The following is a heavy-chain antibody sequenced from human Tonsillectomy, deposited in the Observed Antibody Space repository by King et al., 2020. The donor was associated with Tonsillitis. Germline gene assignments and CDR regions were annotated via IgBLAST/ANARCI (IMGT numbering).Heavy chain of an antibody. D-gene: IGHD5-24*01. CDR1: GGSISSSSYY. CDR3: ARTRSYADHEY. Sequence: QLQESGPGLVKPSETLSLTCTVSGGSISSSSYYCGWIRQPPGKGLEWIGSIYYSGSTYYNPSLKSRVTISVDTSKNQFSLRLRSVTAADTAVYYCARTRSYADHEYWGQGTLVAVSA. V-gene: IGHV4-39*01. J-gene: IGHJ4*02. CDR2: IYYSGST.